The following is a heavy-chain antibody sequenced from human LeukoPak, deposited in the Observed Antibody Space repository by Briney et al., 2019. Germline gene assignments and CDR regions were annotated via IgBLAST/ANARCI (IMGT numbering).Heavy chain of an antibody. D-gene: IGHD1-26*01. J-gene: IGHJ4*02. Sequence: LRLSXXASXFTXTSYSMSWVRQAPGKGLEWVSGTSDRGDYTYYADSVKGRFTISRDNSKNTLYLQMNSLRAEDTALYFCAKKAQYNGNYPLDYWGQGTLVTVSS. CDR1: XFTXTSYS. CDR3: AKKAQYNGNYPLDY. CDR2: TSDRGDYT. V-gene: IGHV3-23*01.